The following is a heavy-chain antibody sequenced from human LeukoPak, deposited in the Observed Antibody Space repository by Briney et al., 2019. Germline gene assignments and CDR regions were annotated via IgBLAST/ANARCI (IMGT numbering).Heavy chain of an antibody. Sequence: SGTLSLTCTVSGGSISNYYWSWIRQPAGKRLEWLGRIYSSGSTNYNPSLESRVTVSVGTSKNQFSLKLSSVTAADTAVYYCAREHMVRGVINRWGQGALVTVSS. V-gene: IGHV4-4*07. CDR3: AREHMVRGVINR. D-gene: IGHD3-10*01. CDR2: IYSSGST. CDR1: GGSISNYY. J-gene: IGHJ4*02.